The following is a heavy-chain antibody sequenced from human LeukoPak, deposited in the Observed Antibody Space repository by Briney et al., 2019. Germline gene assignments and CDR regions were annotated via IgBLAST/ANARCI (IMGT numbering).Heavy chain of an antibody. CDR3: ARESHYDFWSGYYEGYYFDS. D-gene: IGHD3-3*01. J-gene: IGHJ4*02. Sequence: GGSLRLSCAASGFTVSSNYMSWVRQAPGKGLEWVSVIYSGGSTYYADSVKGRFTISRDNSKNTLYLQMNSLRAEDTAVYYCARESHYDFWSGYYEGYYFDSWGQGILVTVST. CDR1: GFTVSSNY. V-gene: IGHV3-66*01. CDR2: IYSGGST.